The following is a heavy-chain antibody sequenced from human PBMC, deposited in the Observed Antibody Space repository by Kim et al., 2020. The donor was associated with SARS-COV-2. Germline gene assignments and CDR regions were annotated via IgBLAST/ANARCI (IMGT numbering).Heavy chain of an antibody. J-gene: IGHJ4*02. V-gene: IGHV3-30*02. CDR3: AKDPYTTSSGYFEY. D-gene: IGHD1-26*01. CDR1: GFAFSRHG. CDR2: IWYDGTNQ. Sequence: GGSLRLSCAASGFAFSRHGMHCVRQTPDKGLEWLATIWYDGTNQYYAESVEGRFSISRDNSKNTMFLQMNSLRVEDTAVYYCAKDPYTTSSGYFEYWGQGTLVTVSS.